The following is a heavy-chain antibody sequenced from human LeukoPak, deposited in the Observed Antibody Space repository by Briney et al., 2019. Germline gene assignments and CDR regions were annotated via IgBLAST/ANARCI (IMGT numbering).Heavy chain of an antibody. V-gene: IGHV4-34*01. D-gene: IGHD3-10*01. Sequence: GSLRLSCAGSGFTFINYGMIWVRQPPGKGLEWLGETDHNGRADYKSSLKSRLIISVDMSKNQFSLRLRSVTAADTAVYYCARVSYHHASGRASDYWGQGTLITVSS. CDR2: TDHNGRA. CDR1: GFTFINYG. CDR3: ARVSYHHASGRASDY. J-gene: IGHJ4*02.